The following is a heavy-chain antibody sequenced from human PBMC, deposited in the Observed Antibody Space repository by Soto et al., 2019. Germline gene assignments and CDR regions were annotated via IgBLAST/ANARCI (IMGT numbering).Heavy chain of an antibody. Sequence: ASVKVSCKASGYTFTRNAIHWVRQAPGQRLEWIGKIDAGNGNTKYSQKFQGRVTITRDTSASAAYMELSTLGSEDTSIYYCASAKDQGEWFDYWGQGTLVTVSS. CDR2: IDAGNGNT. D-gene: IGHD1-26*01. V-gene: IGHV1-3*01. CDR3: ASAKDQGEWFDY. CDR1: GYTFTRNA. J-gene: IGHJ4*02.